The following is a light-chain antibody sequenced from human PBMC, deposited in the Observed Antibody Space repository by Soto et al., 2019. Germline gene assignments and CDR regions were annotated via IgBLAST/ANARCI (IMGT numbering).Light chain of an antibody. CDR3: QQYDSNPFT. CDR2: GAS. Sequence: DIQMTQSPSSLSASLGDRVTITCRTSQNIYNSLNWYQQKAGRAPAVLIYGASNLQGGVPLRFSGSGSGTDFTLTISGLQPDDFATYYCQQYDSNPFTFGPGTKVDIK. CDR1: QNIYNS. V-gene: IGKV1-39*01. J-gene: IGKJ3*01.